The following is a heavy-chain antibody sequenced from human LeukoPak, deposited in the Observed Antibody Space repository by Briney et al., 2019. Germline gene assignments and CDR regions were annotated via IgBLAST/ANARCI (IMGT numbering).Heavy chain of an antibody. V-gene: IGHV4-4*02. J-gene: IGHJ4*02. CDR3: ARRGYYYDSSGYLI. D-gene: IGHD3-22*01. Sequence: SETLSPTCAVSGGSISSSNWWSWVRQPPGKGLEWIGEIYHSGSTNYNPSLKSRVTISVDKSKNQFSLKLSSVTAADTAVYYCARRGYYYDSSGYLIWGQGTLVTVSS. CDR1: GGSISSSNW. CDR2: IYHSGST.